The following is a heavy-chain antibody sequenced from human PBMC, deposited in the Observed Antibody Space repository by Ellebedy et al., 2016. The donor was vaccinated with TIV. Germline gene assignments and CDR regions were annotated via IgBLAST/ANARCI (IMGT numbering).Heavy chain of an antibody. Sequence: GESLKISCAASGFTFRSYSMNWVRQAPGKGLEWVSHIKSSSNPIYYADSVKGRFIISRDNAKNALYLQMNNLRDEDTAVYYCSREGGRGGGNDFWGQGTLVIVSS. CDR1: GFTFRSYS. CDR2: IKSSSNPI. CDR3: SREGGRGGGNDF. D-gene: IGHD1-26*01. J-gene: IGHJ4*02. V-gene: IGHV3-48*02.